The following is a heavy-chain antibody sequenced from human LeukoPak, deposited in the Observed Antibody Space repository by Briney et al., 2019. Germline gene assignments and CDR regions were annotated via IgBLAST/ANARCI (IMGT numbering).Heavy chain of an antibody. J-gene: IGHJ4*02. D-gene: IGHD1-1*01. CDR1: GGSFSGYY. CDR3: ARGSLPWIHFDY. V-gene: IGHV4-34*01. Sequence: PSETLSLTCAVYGGSFSGYYWNWIRQPPGKGLEWIGEINHSGSTNYNPSLKSRVTISVDTSKNQFSLKLSSVTAADTAVYYCARGSLPWIHFDYWGQGTLVTVSS. CDR2: INHSGST.